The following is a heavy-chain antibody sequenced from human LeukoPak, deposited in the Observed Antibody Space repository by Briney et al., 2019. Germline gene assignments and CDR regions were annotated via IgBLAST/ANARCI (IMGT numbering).Heavy chain of an antibody. V-gene: IGHV3-74*01. CDR2: IKSDGST. CDR3: ARAPSEIGGYYPEYFRH. J-gene: IGHJ1*01. Sequence: GGSLRLSCAASGFTFSSYWMHWVRQAPGKGLVWVSRIKSDGSTNYADSVKGRFTISRDNAKNTVSLQMNGLRAEDTGVYYCARAPSEIGGYYPEYFRHWGQGTLVTVSS. CDR1: GFTFSSYW. D-gene: IGHD3-22*01.